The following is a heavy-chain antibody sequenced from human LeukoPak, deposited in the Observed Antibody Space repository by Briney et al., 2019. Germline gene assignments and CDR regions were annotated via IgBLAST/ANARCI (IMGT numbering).Heavy chain of an antibody. J-gene: IGHJ4*02. Sequence: GGSLRLSCAASGFTFSGYAMSWVRQAPGKGPEWVSAISGSGGSTSYADSVKGRFTISKDNSKNTLYLQLNSLRAEDTAVYYCAKGGIQLWYYLDYWGQGTLVTVSS. CDR2: ISGSGGST. D-gene: IGHD5-18*01. CDR3: AKGGIQLWYYLDY. CDR1: GFTFSGYA. V-gene: IGHV3-23*01.